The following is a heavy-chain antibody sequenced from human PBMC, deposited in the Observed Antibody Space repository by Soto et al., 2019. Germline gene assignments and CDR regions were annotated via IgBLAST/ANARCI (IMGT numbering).Heavy chain of an antibody. D-gene: IGHD3-3*01. CDR2: ITAYNDNT. CDR1: GYTFTSYG. V-gene: IGHV1-18*04. CDR3: ARGQIQSDFDY. Sequence: GASVKVSCKASGYTFTSYGLNWVRQAPGQGLEWMGWITAYNDNTNYAQKVQGTAILTIETSTTTGYMELRSLRSDDTAVYYCARGQIQSDFDYWGQGTLVTVSS. J-gene: IGHJ4*02.